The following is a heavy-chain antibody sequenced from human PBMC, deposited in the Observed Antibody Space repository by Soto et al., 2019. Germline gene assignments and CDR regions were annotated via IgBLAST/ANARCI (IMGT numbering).Heavy chain of an antibody. CDR3: ARQMENYYGGDY. D-gene: IGHD3-10*01. Sequence: QVQLVESGGGVVQPGRSLRLSCAASGFTFSSYAMHWVRQAPGKGLEWVAVISYDGSNKYYADSVKGRFTISRDNSKNTLYLQMNSLRAEDTAVYYCARQMENYYGGDYWGQGTLVTVSS. V-gene: IGHV3-30-3*01. J-gene: IGHJ4*02. CDR1: GFTFSSYA. CDR2: ISYDGSNK.